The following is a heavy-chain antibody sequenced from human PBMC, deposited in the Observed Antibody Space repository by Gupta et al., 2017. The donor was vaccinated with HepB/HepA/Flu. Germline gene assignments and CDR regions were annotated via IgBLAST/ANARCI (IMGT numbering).Heavy chain of an antibody. CDR2: IDSSGSTK. CDR3: ARLPSFYYGMDV. Sequence: EVQLVESGGGLVQPGGSLRLSCAASGFTFNNYDMNWVSQAPGKGLEWVSYIDSSGSTKYYADSVKGRFTISRDNAKNARYLQMNSLRAEDTAVYYCARLPSFYYGMDVWGQGTTVTVSS. V-gene: IGHV3-48*03. CDR1: GFTFNNYD. J-gene: IGHJ6*02.